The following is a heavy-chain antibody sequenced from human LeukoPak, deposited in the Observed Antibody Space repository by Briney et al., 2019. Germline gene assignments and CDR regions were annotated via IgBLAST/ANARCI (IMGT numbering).Heavy chain of an antibody. CDR1: GFTFSSYW. V-gene: IGHV3-74*01. D-gene: IGHD2-15*01. J-gene: IGHJ4*02. CDR2: INSDGSRT. Sequence: GGSLRLSCAASGFTFSSYWMHWVRQAPGKGLVWVSRINSDGSRTSYADSVKGRFTISRDNAKNTLYLQMNSLRAEDTAVYYCAKGCSGGSCYYNYYFDYWGQGTLVTVSS. CDR3: AKGCSGGSCYYNYYFDY.